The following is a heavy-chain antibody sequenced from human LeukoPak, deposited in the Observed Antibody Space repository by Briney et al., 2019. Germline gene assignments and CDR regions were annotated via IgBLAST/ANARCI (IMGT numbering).Heavy chain of an antibody. Sequence: ASVKVSCKASGYTFTSYGISWVRQAPGQGLEWVGWIIADNGNTNYAQNLKGRVTMTTDTYTSTAYMELRSLRSDDTAVYYCAREDARITMVRGVIGWFDPWGQGNLVTVSS. J-gene: IGHJ5*02. V-gene: IGHV1-18*01. CDR2: IIADNGNT. CDR1: GYTFTSYG. CDR3: AREDARITMVRGVIGWFDP. D-gene: IGHD3-10*01.